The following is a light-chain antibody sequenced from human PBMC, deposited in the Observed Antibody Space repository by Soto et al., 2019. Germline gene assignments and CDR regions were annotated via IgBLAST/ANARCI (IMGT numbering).Light chain of an antibody. CDR1: SSDIGAFNH. CDR2: DVT. CDR3: SSFTTSSTAI. J-gene: IGLJ2*01. Sequence: QSVLTQPASVSGSPGQSITISCTATSSDIGAFNHVAWYQQHSGEAPRIIIYDVTNRPSGVPSRFSGSKYGNTAALVIFGLQAEDEADYYCSSFTTSSTAIFGGGTKLTVL. V-gene: IGLV2-14*03.